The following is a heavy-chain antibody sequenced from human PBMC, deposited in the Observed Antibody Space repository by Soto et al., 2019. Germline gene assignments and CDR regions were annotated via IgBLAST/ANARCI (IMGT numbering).Heavy chain of an antibody. D-gene: IGHD3-22*01. CDR3: ARLGYYYDSSGYFSYGMDV. Sequence: PGEPLKIYCKGSGYSLTSYWIGWVRQMPGKGLEWMGIIYPGDSDTRYSPSFQGQVTISADKSISTAYLQWSSLKASDTAMYYCARLGYYYDSSGYFSYGMDVWGQGTTVTVSS. J-gene: IGHJ6*02. V-gene: IGHV5-51*01. CDR2: IYPGDSDT. CDR1: GYSLTSYW.